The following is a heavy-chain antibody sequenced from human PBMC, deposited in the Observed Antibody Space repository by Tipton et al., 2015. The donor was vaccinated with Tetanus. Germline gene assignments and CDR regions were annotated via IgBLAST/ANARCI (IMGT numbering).Heavy chain of an antibody. Sequence: TLSLTCTVSGGSVRSGSYSWNWIRQPPGKGLEWLAYVSYSGRTNSNYSLKSRITVSQDTSKNQFSLEVASVTVSDTAVYYCARVRAILRRTLPGLYWLDPWGQGILVTVSS. J-gene: IGHJ5*02. CDR2: VSYSGRT. V-gene: IGHV4-61*01. D-gene: IGHD3-16*01. CDR1: GGSVRSGSYS. CDR3: ARVRAILRRTLPGLYWLDP.